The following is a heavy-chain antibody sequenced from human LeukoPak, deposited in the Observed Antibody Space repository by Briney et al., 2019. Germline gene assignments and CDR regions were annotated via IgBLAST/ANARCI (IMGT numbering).Heavy chain of an antibody. Sequence: ASVKVSCKASGYTFTSYGINWVRQAPGQGLEWMGWISAYNGNTNYAQKLQGRVTMTTDTSTSTAYMELRSLRSDDTAVYYCAGDRAGFIAVAGTVGDYWGQGTLVTVSS. CDR3: AGDRAGFIAVAGTVGDY. J-gene: IGHJ4*02. CDR1: GYTFTSYG. CDR2: ISAYNGNT. D-gene: IGHD6-19*01. V-gene: IGHV1-18*01.